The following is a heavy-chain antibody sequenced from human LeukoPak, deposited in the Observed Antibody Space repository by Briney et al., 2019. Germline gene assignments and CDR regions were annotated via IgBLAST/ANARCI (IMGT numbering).Heavy chain of an antibody. J-gene: IGHJ6*03. CDR1: GVSISSSSYY. CDR2: IYYSGST. CDR3: ARGPYGDYGYYYYYMDV. V-gene: IGHV4-61*05. D-gene: IGHD4-17*01. Sequence: SETLSLTCTVSGVSISSSSYYWGWIRQPQGPGLEGIGYIYYSGSTNYNPSLKSRVTISVDTSKNQFSLKLSSVTAADTAVYYCARGPYGDYGYYYYYMDVWGKGTTVTVSS.